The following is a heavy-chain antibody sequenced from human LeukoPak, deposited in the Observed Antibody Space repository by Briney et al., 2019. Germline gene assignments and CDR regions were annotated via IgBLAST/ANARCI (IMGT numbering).Heavy chain of an antibody. J-gene: IGHJ4*02. CDR3: AKGLRWELLLGYYFVY. V-gene: IGHV3-23*01. CDR1: GFTFSSYG. CDR2: ISGSGGST. Sequence: GGTLRLSCAASGFTFSSYGMSWVRQAPGKGLEWVSAISGSGGSTYYADSVKGRFTISRDNSKDTLYLQMNSLRAEDTAVYYCAKGLRWELLLGYYFVYWGQGTMVTVSS. D-gene: IGHD1-26*01.